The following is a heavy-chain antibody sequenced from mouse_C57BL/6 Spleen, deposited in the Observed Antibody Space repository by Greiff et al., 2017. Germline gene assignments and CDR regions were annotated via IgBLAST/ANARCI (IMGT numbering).Heavy chain of an antibody. Sequence: EVKLVESGPGLVKPSQSLSLTCSVTGYSITSGYYWNWIRQFPGNKLEWMGYISYDGSNNYNPSLKNRISITRDTSKNQFFLKLNSVTTEDTATYYCATLDSSYYYAMGYWGQGTSVTVSS. CDR3: ATLDSSYYYAMGY. D-gene: IGHD3-2*02. V-gene: IGHV3-6*01. J-gene: IGHJ4*01. CDR2: ISYDGSN. CDR1: GYSITSGYY.